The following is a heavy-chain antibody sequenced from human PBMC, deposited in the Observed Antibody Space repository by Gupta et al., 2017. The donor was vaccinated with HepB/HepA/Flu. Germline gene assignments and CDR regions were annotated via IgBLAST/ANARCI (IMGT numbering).Heavy chain of an antibody. CDR2: MNPNSGNT. V-gene: IGHV1-8*03. CDR1: GYTFTSYA. D-gene: IGHD3-22*01. CDR3: ARRAYDSSGYYDAFDI. Sequence: QVQLVQSGAEVKKPGASVKVSCKASGYTFTSYAINWVRQATGQGLEWMGWMNPNSGNTGYAQKFQGRVTITRNTSISTAYMELSSLRSEDTAVYYCARRAYDSSGYYDAFDIWGQGTMVTVSS. J-gene: IGHJ3*02.